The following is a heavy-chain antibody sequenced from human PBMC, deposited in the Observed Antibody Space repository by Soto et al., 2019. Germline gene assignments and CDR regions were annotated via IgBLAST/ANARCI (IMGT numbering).Heavy chain of an antibody. Sequence: SGPTLVNPTQTLTLTCTFSGFSLTTSGVGVGWIRQPPGKALEWLALIYWNDDKRYSPSLKSRLIITKDTSKNQVVLTMTNMDPIDTAYYYYTHVSSGIKSFHIWGQGTMVTVSS. CDR2: IYWNDDK. V-gene: IGHV2-5*01. D-gene: IGHD3-3*02. CDR3: THVSSGIKSFHI. CDR1: GFSLTTSGVG. J-gene: IGHJ4*01.